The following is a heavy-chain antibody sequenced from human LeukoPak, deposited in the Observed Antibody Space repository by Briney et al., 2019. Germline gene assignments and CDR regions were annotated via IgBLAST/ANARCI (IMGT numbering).Heavy chain of an antibody. CDR3: AKTRYPTVTTVYFDY. J-gene: IGHJ4*02. CDR1: GFTFDDYA. V-gene: IGHV3-9*01. Sequence: PGGSLRLSCAASGFTFDDYAMHWVRQAPGKGLEWVSGISWNSGSIGYADSVKGRFTISRDNAKNSLYLQMNSLRAEDTALYYCAKTRYPTVTTVYFDYWGQGTLVTVSS. CDR2: ISWNSGSI. D-gene: IGHD4-17*01.